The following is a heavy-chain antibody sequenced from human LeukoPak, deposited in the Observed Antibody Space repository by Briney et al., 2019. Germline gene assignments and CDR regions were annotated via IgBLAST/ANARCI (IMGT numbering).Heavy chain of an antibody. Sequence: ASVKVSCKAPGYTFTSYAIHCVRQAPGQGLEWMGWITPSGGTNYPQKFQGRVAITWDTSITTAYMDLSRLTSDDTAVYYCARDRYGDGFAHLDYWGQGALVTVSS. J-gene: IGHJ4*02. CDR3: ARDRYGDGFAHLDY. CDR1: GYTFTSYA. D-gene: IGHD5-24*01. CDR2: ITPSGGT. V-gene: IGHV1-2*02.